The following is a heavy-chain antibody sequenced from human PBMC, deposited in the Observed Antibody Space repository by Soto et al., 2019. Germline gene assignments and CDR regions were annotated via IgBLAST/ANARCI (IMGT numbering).Heavy chain of an antibody. Sequence: GGSLRVSCAASGFTFSSYSMNWVRQAPGKGLEWVSSISSSSSYIYYADSVKGRFTISRDNAKNSLYLQMNSLRAEDTAVYYCARGSYNENAFDIWGQGTMVTVSS. V-gene: IGHV3-21*01. CDR1: GFTFSSYS. CDR3: ARGSYNENAFDI. J-gene: IGHJ3*02. D-gene: IGHD1-26*01. CDR2: ISSSSSYI.